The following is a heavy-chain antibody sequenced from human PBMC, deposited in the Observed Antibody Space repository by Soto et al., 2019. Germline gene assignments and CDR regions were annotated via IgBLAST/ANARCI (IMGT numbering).Heavy chain of an antibody. CDR3: ARDGDDNRPPDAFDL. V-gene: IGHV1-69*13. Sequence: SVKVSCKASGGTFSSYAISWVRQAPGQGLEWMGGIIPIFGTANYAQKFQGRATITADESTSTAYMELSSLRSEDTAVYYCARDGDDNRPPDAFDLWGQGTKVTVSS. D-gene: IGHD3-22*01. CDR2: IIPIFGTA. CDR1: GGTFSSYA. J-gene: IGHJ3*01.